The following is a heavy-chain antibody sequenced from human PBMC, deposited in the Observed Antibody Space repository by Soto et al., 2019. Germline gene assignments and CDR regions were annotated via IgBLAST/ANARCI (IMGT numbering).Heavy chain of an antibody. CDR3: AKATATGGGAFDI. CDR2: ILVGGST. D-gene: IGHD2-8*02. Sequence: PGGSLRLSCAASGFTCSSYDMSWVRQAPGKGLEWVSTILVGGSTHYPGSVKGRFTISRDNSKNTVFLQMNSLTAGDTAVYYCAKATATGGGAFDICGQGTMVTVSS. V-gene: IGHV3-23*01. J-gene: IGHJ3*02. CDR1: GFTCSSYD.